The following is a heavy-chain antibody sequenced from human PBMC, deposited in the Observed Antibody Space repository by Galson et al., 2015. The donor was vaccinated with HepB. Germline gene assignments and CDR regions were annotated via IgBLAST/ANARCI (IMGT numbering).Heavy chain of an antibody. CDR1: GLTFSDYY. CDR2: ISSSGSII. J-gene: IGHJ3*02. CDR3: ARGFHDAFDI. Sequence: SLRLSCAVSGLTFSDYYMSWIRQAPGKGLEWVSYISSSGSIIYSADSVKGRFTISRDNAKNSLYLQMNSLRAEDTAVYYCARGFHDAFDIWGQGTMVTVSS. D-gene: IGHD2/OR15-2a*01. V-gene: IGHV3-11*01.